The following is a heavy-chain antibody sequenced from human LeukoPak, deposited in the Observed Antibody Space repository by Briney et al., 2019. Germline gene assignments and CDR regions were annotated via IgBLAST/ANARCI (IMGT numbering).Heavy chain of an antibody. CDR3: ARGPKTKRCMVRGVTDDYYFDY. J-gene: IGHJ4*02. CDR1: GGSISSGGYS. Sequence: SQTLSLTCAVSGGSISSGGYSWSWIRQPPGKGLEWIGYIYHSGSTYYNPSLKSRVTISVDRSKNQFSLKLSSVTAADTAVYYCARGPKTKRCMVRGVTDDYYFDYWGQGTLATVSS. CDR2: IYHSGST. V-gene: IGHV4-30-2*01. D-gene: IGHD3-10*01.